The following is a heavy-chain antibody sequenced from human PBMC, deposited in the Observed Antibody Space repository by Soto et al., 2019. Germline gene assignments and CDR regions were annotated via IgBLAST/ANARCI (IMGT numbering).Heavy chain of an antibody. D-gene: IGHD2-15*01. CDR3: AKSAGWTTLDY. J-gene: IGHJ4*02. V-gene: IGHV4-59*01. CDR1: GGSISSYY. CDR2: IYYSGST. Sequence: QVQLQESGPGLVKPSETLSLTCTVSGGSISSYYWSWIRQPPGKGLEWIGYIYYSGSTNYNPSFRSRVTMSVDTSKNQFSLKLSSVTAADTAVYYCAKSAGWTTLDYWGQGALVTVSS.